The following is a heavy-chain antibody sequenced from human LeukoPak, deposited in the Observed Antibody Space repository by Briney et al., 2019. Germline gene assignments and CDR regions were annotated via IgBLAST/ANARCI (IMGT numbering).Heavy chain of an antibody. V-gene: IGHV1-24*01. CDR1: GYTLTELS. CDR3: ATDIAAAGLFDY. D-gene: IGHD6-13*01. J-gene: IGHJ4*02. CDR2: FDPEDGET. Sequence: ASVTVSCTVSGYTLTELSMHWVRQAPGKGLEWMGGFDPEDGETIYAQKFQGRVTMTEDTSTDTAYMELSSLRSEDTAVYYCATDIAAAGLFDYWGQGTLVTVSS.